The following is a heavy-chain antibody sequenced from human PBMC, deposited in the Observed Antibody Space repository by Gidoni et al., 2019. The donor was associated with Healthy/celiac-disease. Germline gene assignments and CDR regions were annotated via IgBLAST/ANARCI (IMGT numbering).Heavy chain of an antibody. V-gene: IGHV3-30-3*01. CDR2: MSYDGSNK. D-gene: IGHD2-21*02. CDR1: CFTFRSYA. CDR3: ARGQAWVVVTAIPFDY. J-gene: IGHJ4*02. Sequence: QVQLVESGGGVAKPGRSLRRSCAASCFTFRSYARHWVRQAPGKGLEWVAVMSYDGSNKYYADYVKGRFTIARDNSKNTLCLQMKSLRAEDTAVYYCARGQAWVVVTAIPFDYWGQGTLVTVSA.